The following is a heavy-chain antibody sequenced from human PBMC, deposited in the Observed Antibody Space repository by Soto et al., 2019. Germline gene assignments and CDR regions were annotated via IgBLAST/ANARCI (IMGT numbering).Heavy chain of an antibody. Sequence: SETLSLTCTVSGGSISSFYWSWIRQPAGKGLEWIGRIYSGGRNNYNPPLKSRVTMSVDTSKNQFSLRLSSVTAADTAMYYCARGSSRWDYWGQGTLVTVSS. D-gene: IGHD6-13*01. J-gene: IGHJ4*02. CDR3: ARGSSRWDY. CDR1: GGSISSFY. V-gene: IGHV4-4*07. CDR2: IYSGGRN.